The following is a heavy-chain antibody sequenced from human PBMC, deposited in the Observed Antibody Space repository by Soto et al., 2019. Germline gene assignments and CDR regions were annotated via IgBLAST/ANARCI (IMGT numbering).Heavy chain of an antibody. J-gene: IGHJ6*02. CDR1: GFTFSSYG. V-gene: IGHV3-33*01. D-gene: IGHD4-4*01. CDR3: ARACRDSMSTDYGMDV. CDR2: IWYDGSNK. Sequence: QVPLVESGGGVVQPGRSLRLSCAASGFTFSSYGMHWVRQAPGKGLEWVAVIWYDGSNKYYADSVKGRFTISRDNSKNTLYLQMNSLRAEDTAVYYCARACRDSMSTDYGMDVWGQGTTVTVSS.